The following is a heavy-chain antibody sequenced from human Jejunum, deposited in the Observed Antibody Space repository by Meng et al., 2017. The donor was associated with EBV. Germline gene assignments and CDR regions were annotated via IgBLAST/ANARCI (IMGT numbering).Heavy chain of an antibody. CDR1: GFTFSDYW. CDR3: ARGYRDY. D-gene: IGHD5-18*01. J-gene: IGHJ4*02. CDR2: IKNDGTDP. Sequence: EVQRGESGGGLVQPGGSLRLSCAASGFTFSDYWMHWVRQAPGKGLVWVSRIKNDGTDPYYADSVKGRFTVSRDNAKNTLYLQMNSLRAEDTAIYYCARGYRDYWGRGTLVTVSS. V-gene: IGHV3-74*01.